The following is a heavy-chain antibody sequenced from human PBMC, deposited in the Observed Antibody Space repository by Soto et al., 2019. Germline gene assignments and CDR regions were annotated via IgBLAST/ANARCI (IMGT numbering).Heavy chain of an antibody. J-gene: IGHJ6*02. CDR3: AALHYDILTGTGYYGMDV. D-gene: IGHD3-9*01. CDR1: GCTFTSSA. CDR2: IVVGSGNT. V-gene: IGHV1-58*01. Sequence: SVKVSCKASGCTFTSSAVQWVRQARGQRLEWIGWIVVGSGNTNYAQKFQERVTITRDMSTSTAYMELSSLRSEDTAVYYCAALHYDILTGTGYYGMDVWGQGTTVTVSS.